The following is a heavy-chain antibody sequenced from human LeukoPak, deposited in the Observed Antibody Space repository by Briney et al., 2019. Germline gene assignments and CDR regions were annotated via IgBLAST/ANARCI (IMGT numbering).Heavy chain of an antibody. J-gene: IGHJ4*02. Sequence: PGGSLRLSCAASGFTFSSYAMSWVRQAPGKGLEWVSAISGSGGSTYYADSVKGRFTISRDNSKNTLYLHMNSLRAEDTAVYYCAKKSPDSSGNPAYDWGQGTLVTVSS. CDR2: ISGSGGST. CDR3: AKKSPDSSGNPAYD. CDR1: GFTFSSYA. V-gene: IGHV3-23*01. D-gene: IGHD4-23*01.